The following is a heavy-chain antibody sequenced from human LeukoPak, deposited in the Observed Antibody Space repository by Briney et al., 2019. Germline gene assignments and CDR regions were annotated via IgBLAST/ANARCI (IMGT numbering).Heavy chain of an antibody. J-gene: IGHJ6*03. D-gene: IGHD2-8*01. CDR1: GYSFTSYW. V-gene: IGHV5-51*01. Sequence: GESLKISCKGSGYSFTSYWIGWVRQMPGKGLEWMGIIYPGDSDTRYSPSFQGQVTISADKSISTAYLQWSSLKASDTAMYYCARQGPYCTNGVCYPTPYYYYMDVWGKGTTVTVSS. CDR3: ARQGPYCTNGVCYPTPYYYYMDV. CDR2: IYPGDSDT.